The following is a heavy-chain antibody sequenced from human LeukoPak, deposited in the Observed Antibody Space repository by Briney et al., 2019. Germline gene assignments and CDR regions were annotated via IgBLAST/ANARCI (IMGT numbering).Heavy chain of an antibody. Sequence: ASVKVSCKASGYTFTSYYMHWVRQAPGKGLEWMGGFDPEDGETIYAQKFQGRVTMTEDTSTDTAYMEPSSLRSEDTAVYYCATYYYDSSGYYYGRSYIWGQGTMVTVSS. V-gene: IGHV1-24*01. CDR1: GYTFTSYY. CDR3: ATYYYDSSGYYYGRSYI. J-gene: IGHJ3*02. CDR2: FDPEDGET. D-gene: IGHD3-22*01.